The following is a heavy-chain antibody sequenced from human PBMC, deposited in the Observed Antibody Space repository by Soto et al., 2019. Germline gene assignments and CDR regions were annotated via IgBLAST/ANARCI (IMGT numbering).Heavy chain of an antibody. CDR1: GFTFSSYG. V-gene: IGHV3-33*08. J-gene: IGHJ4*02. Sequence: GGSLRLSCAASGFTFSSYGMHWVRQAPGKGLEWVSVINSDGSNKSYADSVKGRFTISRDNAKNTLYLQMNSLRAEDTAVYYCARDTVRTTAAPYFDYWGQGTLVTVSS. CDR2: INSDGSNK. D-gene: IGHD4-4*01. CDR3: ARDTVRTTAAPYFDY.